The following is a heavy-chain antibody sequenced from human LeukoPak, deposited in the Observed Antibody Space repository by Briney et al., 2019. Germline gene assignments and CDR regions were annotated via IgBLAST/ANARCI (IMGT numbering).Heavy chain of an antibody. CDR1: GITFSSYG. CDR3: ARDPPAANNY. J-gene: IGHJ4*02. Sequence: GGSLRLSRAASGITFSSYGMSWVRQAPGKGLEWVSSISSTGGTTYYADSVKGRFTISRDNAKNSLYLQMNSLRAEDTAVYYCARDPPAANNYWGQGTLVTVSS. D-gene: IGHD2-2*01. CDR2: ISSTGGTT. V-gene: IGHV3-23*01.